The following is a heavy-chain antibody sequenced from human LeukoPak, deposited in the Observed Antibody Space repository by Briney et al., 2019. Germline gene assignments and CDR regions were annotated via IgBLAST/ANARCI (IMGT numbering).Heavy chain of an antibody. D-gene: IGHD4-17*01. CDR1: GFTFSSYS. CDR3: ARDIADYGDAFDI. V-gene: IGHV3-21*01. CDR2: ISSSSSYI. Sequence: GGSLRLSCAASGFTFSSYSMNWVRQAPGKGLEWVSSISSSSSYIYYADSVKGRLTISRDNAKNSLYLQMNSLRAEDTAIYYCARDIADYGDAFDIWGQGTMVTVSS. J-gene: IGHJ3*02.